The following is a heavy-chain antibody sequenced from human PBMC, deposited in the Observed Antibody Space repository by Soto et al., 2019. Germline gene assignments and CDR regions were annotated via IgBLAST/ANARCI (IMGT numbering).Heavy chain of an antibody. CDR1: GVSISSGDYY. V-gene: IGHV4-30-4*01. J-gene: IGHJ6*02. Sequence: QVQLQESGPGLVKPSQSVSLTCTVSGVSISSGDYYWSWIRQPPGKGLEWIGYIYYSGNTNYAPSLGSRRTISIDTSRNQFSLHLMSVTAADTAIYDCARYTNSSPYYHGVDVWGQGTTVTVSS. D-gene: IGHD2-8*01. CDR2: IYYSGNT. CDR3: ARYTNSSPYYHGVDV.